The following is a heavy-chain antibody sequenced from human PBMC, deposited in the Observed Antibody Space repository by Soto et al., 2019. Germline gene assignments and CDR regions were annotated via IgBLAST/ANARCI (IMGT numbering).Heavy chain of an antibody. CDR3: AKDCWFDP. CDR1: RFTFSSYA. CDR2: ISGSGGST. V-gene: IGHV3-23*01. J-gene: IGHJ5*02. Sequence: EVQLLESGGGLVQPGVSLRLSCAASRFTFSSYAMSWVRQAPGKGLEWVAGISGSGGSTYYADSVKGRFTISRDSSKNTMYLQMNSLRAEDTAVYYCAKDCWFDPWGQGTLVTVSS.